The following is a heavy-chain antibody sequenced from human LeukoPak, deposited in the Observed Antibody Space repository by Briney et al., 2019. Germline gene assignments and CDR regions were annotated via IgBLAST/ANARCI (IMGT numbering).Heavy chain of an antibody. CDR2: ICVGDVEI. D-gene: IGHD2-15*01. CDR1: GFTFTNNA. CDR3: GRGHRFCSRGNCNSPVDY. Sequence: WGSLRLSCAMSGFTFTNNAMTWVRQAPGKGLEWVSTICVGDVEIHYADSVQSRFTISRDNSKTTLYLQMNSLRAEDTAVYYCGRGHRFCSRGNCNSPVDYWGQGTLVTVSS. V-gene: IGHV3-23*01. J-gene: IGHJ4*02.